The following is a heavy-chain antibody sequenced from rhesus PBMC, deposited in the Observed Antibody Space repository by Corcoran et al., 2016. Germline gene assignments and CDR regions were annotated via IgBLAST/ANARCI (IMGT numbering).Heavy chain of an antibody. Sequence: QVQLQESGPGLVKPSETLSLTCAVSGASISTYWWSWIRPPPGKGLEWSGEIDGNIHTTYHNPTHKSRVTISKDASKNQFSLKLNSVTAADTAVFYCVKSDKGLVSWGQGVVVTVSS. CDR1: GASISTYW. CDR3: VKSDKGLVS. CDR2: IDGNIHTT. J-gene: IGHJ6*01. V-gene: IGHV4-80*01.